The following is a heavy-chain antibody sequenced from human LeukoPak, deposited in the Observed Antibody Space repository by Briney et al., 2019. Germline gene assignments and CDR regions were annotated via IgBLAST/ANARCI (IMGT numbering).Heavy chain of an antibody. CDR1: GGSITSDNYS. D-gene: IGHD7-27*01. J-gene: IGHJ4*02. CDR3: SRDHWDLSDSSPTDY. CDR2: IYNGGRT. Sequence: SETLSLTCAVSGGSITSDNYSWSWIRQPPGKGLEWIGYIYNGGRTYYNPSLSSRVTISLDTSKNQFSLKLTSVTAADTALYFCSRDHWDLSDSSPTDYWGQGVLVTVS. V-gene: IGHV4-30-2*01.